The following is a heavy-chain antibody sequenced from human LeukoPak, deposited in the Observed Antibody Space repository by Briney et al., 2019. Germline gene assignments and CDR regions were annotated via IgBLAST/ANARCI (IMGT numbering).Heavy chain of an antibody. D-gene: IGHD3-3*01. Sequence: SVKVSCKASGGTFSSYAISWVRQAPGKGLEWMGGIIPIFGTANCAQKFQGRVTMTADESTSTAYMELSSLRSEDTAVYYCARPVDGGYYSYWGQGTLVTVSS. CDR3: ARPVDGGYYSY. V-gene: IGHV1-69*13. J-gene: IGHJ4*02. CDR1: GGTFSSYA. CDR2: IIPIFGTA.